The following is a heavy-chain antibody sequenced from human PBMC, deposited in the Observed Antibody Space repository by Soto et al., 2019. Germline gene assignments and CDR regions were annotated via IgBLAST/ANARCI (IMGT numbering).Heavy chain of an antibody. V-gene: IGHV4-34*01. Sequence: SETLSLTCAVYGGSFSGYYWSWIRQPPGKGLEWIGEINHSGSTNYNPSLKSRVTISVDRSKNQFSLKLSSVTAADTAVYYCARESDSSWGAFDIWGQGTMVTVSS. CDR3: ARESDSSWGAFDI. J-gene: IGHJ3*02. CDR2: INHSGST. D-gene: IGHD3-22*01. CDR1: GGSFSGYY.